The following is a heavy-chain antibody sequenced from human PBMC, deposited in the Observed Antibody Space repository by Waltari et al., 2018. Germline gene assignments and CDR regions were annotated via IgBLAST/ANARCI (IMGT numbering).Heavy chain of an antibody. CDR3: AKVASGSSSWYPYY. CDR1: SSYA. Sequence: SSYAMSWVRQAPGKGLEWVSAISGSGGSTYYADSVKGRFIISRDNSKNTLYLQMNSLRAEDTAVYYCAKVASGSSSWYPYYWGQGTLVTVSS. V-gene: IGHV3-23*01. CDR2: ISGSGGST. D-gene: IGHD6-13*01. J-gene: IGHJ4*02.